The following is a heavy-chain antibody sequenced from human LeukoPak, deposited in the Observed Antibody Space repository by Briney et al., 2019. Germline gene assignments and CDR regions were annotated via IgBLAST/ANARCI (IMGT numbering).Heavy chain of an antibody. J-gene: IGHJ4*02. CDR2: INPNSGGT. V-gene: IGHV1-2*02. D-gene: IGHD1-26*01. Sequence: PWASVKASCKASGYTFTGYYMHWVRQAPGQGLEWMGWINPNSGGTNYAQKFQGRVTMTRDTSISTAYMELSRLRSDDTAVYYCARVRSGSYRSREADYWGQGTLVTVSS. CDR1: GYTFTGYY. CDR3: ARVRSGSYRSREADY.